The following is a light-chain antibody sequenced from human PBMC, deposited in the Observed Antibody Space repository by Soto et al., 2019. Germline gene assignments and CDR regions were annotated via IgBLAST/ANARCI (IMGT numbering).Light chain of an antibody. V-gene: IGLV2-14*01. CDR3: SSYTTSSTLEV. CDR2: DVS. Sequence: QSALTQPASVSGSPGQSITISCTGTSSDVGGYNYVSWYQQHPGKAPKLMIYDVSNRPSGVSNRFSGSKSGNTASLPISGLRAEDEADYYCSSYTTSSTLEVFGTGTKLTVL. J-gene: IGLJ1*01. CDR1: SSDVGGYNY.